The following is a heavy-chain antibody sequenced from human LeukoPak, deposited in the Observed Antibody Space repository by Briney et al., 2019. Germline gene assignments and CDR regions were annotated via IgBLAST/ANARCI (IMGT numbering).Heavy chain of an antibody. V-gene: IGHV3-23*01. J-gene: IGHJ5*02. CDR1: GFTFSSYA. CDR2: ISGSGGST. D-gene: IGHD6-13*01. CDR3: AKTSSSWYRWFDP. Sequence: SGGSLRPSCAASGFTFSSYAMSWVRQAPGKGLEWVSAISGSGGSTYYADSVKGRFTISRDNSKNTLYLQMNSLRAEDTAVYYCAKTSSSWYRWFDPWGQGTLVTVSS.